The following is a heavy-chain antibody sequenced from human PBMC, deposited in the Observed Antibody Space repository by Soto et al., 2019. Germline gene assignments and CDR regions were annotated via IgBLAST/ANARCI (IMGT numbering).Heavy chain of an antibody. CDR2: IYYSGST. CDR1: GGFIISDY. J-gene: IGHJ6*02. V-gene: IGHV4-59*01. CDR3: ARDILTGPMGMDA. D-gene: IGHD3-9*01. Sequence: SETLSLTCTVSGGFIISDYWIWIRQPPGQGLEWIGYIYYSGSTNYNPPLRSRVTISLDTSKKQFSLKLSSVTAADTAVYYCARDILTGPMGMDAWGQGTTVTVS.